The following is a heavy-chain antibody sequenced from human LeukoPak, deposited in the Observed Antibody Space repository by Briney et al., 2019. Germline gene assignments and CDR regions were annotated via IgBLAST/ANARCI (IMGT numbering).Heavy chain of an antibody. D-gene: IGHD3-3*01. V-gene: IGHV3-23*01. J-gene: IGHJ6*03. CDR2: ISGSGGST. Sequence: GGSLRLSCAASGFTFSSYAMSWVRQAPGKGLERVSAISGSGGSTYYADSVKGRFTISRDNSKNTLYLQMNSLRAEDTAVYYCAKKEPLYDFWSGHYYYYMDVWGKGTTVTVSS. CDR3: AKKEPLYDFWSGHYYYYMDV. CDR1: GFTFSSYA.